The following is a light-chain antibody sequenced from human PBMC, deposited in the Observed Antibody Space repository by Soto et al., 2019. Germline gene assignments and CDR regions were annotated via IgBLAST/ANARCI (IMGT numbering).Light chain of an antibody. CDR3: QQYHIYSGT. CDR2: KAS. Sequence: DIQMTQSPSTLSASVGDRVTITCRASQTIDSWLAWYQQRPGKPPNLLIYKASTLASRVPSRFSGSGSGTEFTLTINSLQPDDFATYYCQQYHIYSGTFGQGTKVEIK. J-gene: IGKJ1*01. V-gene: IGKV1-5*03. CDR1: QTIDSW.